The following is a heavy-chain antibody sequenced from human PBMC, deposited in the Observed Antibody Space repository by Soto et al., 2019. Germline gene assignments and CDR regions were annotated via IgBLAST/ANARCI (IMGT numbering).Heavy chain of an antibody. CDR2: IYYSGST. Sequence: SETLSLTCTVSGGSISSGDYYWSWIRQPPGKGLEWIGYIYYSGSTYYNPSLKSRVTISVDTSKNQFSLKLSSVTAADTAVYYCARKHSSSSYWLDPWGQGTLVTVSS. D-gene: IGHD6-6*01. J-gene: IGHJ5*02. CDR1: GGSISSGDYY. V-gene: IGHV4-30-4*01. CDR3: ARKHSSSSYWLDP.